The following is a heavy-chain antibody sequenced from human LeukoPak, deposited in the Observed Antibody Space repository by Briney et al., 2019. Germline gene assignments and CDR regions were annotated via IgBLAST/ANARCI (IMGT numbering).Heavy chain of an antibody. V-gene: IGHV1-69*13. Sequence: SVKVSCKASGYTFTSYGISWVRQAPGQGLEWMGGIIPLFPISKYAQRFQGRVTITADESTGTAYMELSSLSSEDTALYYCARASGLNYGFEYWGQGTLVTVSS. CDR2: IIPLFPIS. J-gene: IGHJ4*02. CDR3: ARASGLNYGFEY. D-gene: IGHD5-18*01. CDR1: GYTFTSYG.